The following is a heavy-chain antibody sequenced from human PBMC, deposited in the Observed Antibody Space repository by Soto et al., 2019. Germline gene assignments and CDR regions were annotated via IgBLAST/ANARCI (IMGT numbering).Heavy chain of an antibody. D-gene: IGHD2-21*02. CDR2: IYSGGST. V-gene: IGHV3-53*01. CDR3: ARVGSAFTVVTHKDSAFDI. Sequence: GGSLRLSCAASGFTVSSNYMSWVRQAPGKGLEWVSVIYSGGSTYYADSVKGRFTISRDNSKNTLYLQMNSLRAEDTAVYYCARVGSAFTVVTHKDSAFDIWGQGTMVTVSS. CDR1: GFTVSSNY. J-gene: IGHJ3*02.